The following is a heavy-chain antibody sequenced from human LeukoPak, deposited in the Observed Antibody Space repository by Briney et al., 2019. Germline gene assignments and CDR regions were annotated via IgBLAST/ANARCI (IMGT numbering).Heavy chain of an antibody. J-gene: IGHJ4*02. Sequence: SGGSLRLSCAASGFTFSSCPMTWVRLPPGKGLEWVSTISYSGDATYYADSVKGRFTISRDNSENTLYLQMNNLRPEDSAIYYCASQKRELDYWGQGTRVTVSS. CDR2: ISYSGDAT. V-gene: IGHV3-23*01. CDR3: ASQKRELDY. CDR1: GFTFSSCP. D-gene: IGHD1-1*01.